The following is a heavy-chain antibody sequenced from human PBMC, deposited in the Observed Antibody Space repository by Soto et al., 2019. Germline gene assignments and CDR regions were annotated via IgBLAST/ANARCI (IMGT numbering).Heavy chain of an antibody. CDR3: TTVATNSYNWLDP. CDR2: IISDGTRT. CDR1: GFTFNTYW. V-gene: IGHV3-74*01. Sequence: EVQLVESGGTLVQPGGSLRLSCAASGFTFNTYWMHWVRQAPGPGLVWVSRIISDGTRTTYADSVKGRFTISGDNAKNTVYLQMNSLRAEDTAVYYCTTVATNSYNWLDPWGQGTLVTVSS. D-gene: IGHD5-12*01. J-gene: IGHJ5*02.